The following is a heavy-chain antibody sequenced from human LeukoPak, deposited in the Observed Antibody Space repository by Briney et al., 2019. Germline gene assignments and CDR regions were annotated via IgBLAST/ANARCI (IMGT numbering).Heavy chain of an antibody. V-gene: IGHV1-2*02. Sequence: ASVKVSCKASGYTFTGYYMHWVRQAPGQGLEWMGWIKPNSGGTNYAQKFQGRVPMTRDTSISTAYMELSRLRSDDPAVYCCARGRTNCFDLWGQGTLVTVSS. CDR3: ARGRTNCFDL. CDR1: GYTFTGYY. CDR2: IKPNSGGT. J-gene: IGHJ5*02.